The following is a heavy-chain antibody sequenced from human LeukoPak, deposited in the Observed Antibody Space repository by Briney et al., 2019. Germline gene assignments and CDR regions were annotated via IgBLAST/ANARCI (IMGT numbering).Heavy chain of an antibody. CDR2: IKQDGSEK. CDR3: ARAPGYCSSTSCFHFDY. V-gene: IGHV3-7*03. J-gene: IGHJ4*02. Sequence: PGGSLRLSCAASGFTFSNAWMSWVRQAPGKGVGWVANIKQDGSEKYYVDSVKGRFTISRDNAKNSLYLQMNSLTAEDTAVYYCARAPGYCSSTSCFHFDYWGQGTLVTVSS. CDR1: GFTFSNAW. D-gene: IGHD2-2*01.